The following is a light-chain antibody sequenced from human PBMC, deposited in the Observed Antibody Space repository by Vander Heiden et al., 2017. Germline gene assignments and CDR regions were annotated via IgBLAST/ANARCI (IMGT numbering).Light chain of an antibody. J-gene: IGKJ5*01. Sequence: DIQLTQSSSSLPASVADRVTITCLASQSISSYLNWYQQKPGKAPKLLIYAASSLQSGVPSRFSGSGSGTDFTLTISSLQPEDFATYYCQQSYSTPITFGQGTRLEIK. CDR1: QSISSY. CDR2: AAS. CDR3: QQSYSTPIT. V-gene: IGKV1-39*01.